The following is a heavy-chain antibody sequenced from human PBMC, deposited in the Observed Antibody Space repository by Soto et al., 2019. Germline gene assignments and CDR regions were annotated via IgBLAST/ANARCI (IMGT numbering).Heavy chain of an antibody. V-gene: IGHV4-31*03. CDR3: ARTARATVTMGGYYYYDMDV. Sequence: QVQLQESGPGLVKPSQTLSLTCSVSGVSISSGGYYWTWIRQHAGKGLEWIGHIYQSGSAYYNPSLKSRITMSADTSKNQFSLMLTSVTAADTAVYYCARTARATVTMGGYYYYDMDVWGQGTTVTVSS. D-gene: IGHD4-17*01. CDR1: GVSISSGGYY. J-gene: IGHJ6*02. CDR2: IYQSGSA.